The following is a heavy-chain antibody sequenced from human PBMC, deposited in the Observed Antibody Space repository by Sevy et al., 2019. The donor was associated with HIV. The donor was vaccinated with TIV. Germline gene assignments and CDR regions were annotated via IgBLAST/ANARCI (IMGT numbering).Heavy chain of an antibody. V-gene: IGHV1-18*04. Sequence: ASVKVSCKASGYTFTSYGISWVRQAPGQGLEWMGWISAYNGNTNYAQKLQGRVTMTTDTSTSTAYMELRSLRSDDTAVYYCAGEGALSCYSEDTAMGVHDYWGQGTLVTVSS. J-gene: IGHJ4*02. CDR3: AGEGALSCYSEDTAMGVHDY. D-gene: IGHD5-18*01. CDR1: GYTFTSYG. CDR2: ISAYNGNT.